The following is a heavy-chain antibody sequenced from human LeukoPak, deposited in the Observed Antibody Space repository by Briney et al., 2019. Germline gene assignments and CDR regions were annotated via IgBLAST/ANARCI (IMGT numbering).Heavy chain of an antibody. CDR3: ARSGLIAAAGTGEDY. D-gene: IGHD6-13*01. J-gene: IGHJ4*02. CDR2: ISGSGGST. V-gene: IGHV3-23*01. Sequence: PGGSLRLSCAASGFTFSSYAMSWVRQAPGKGLEWVSAISGSGGSTYYADSVKGRFTISRDNAKNTLYLQMNSLRAEDTAVYYCARSGLIAAAGTGEDYWGQGTLVTVSS. CDR1: GFTFSSYA.